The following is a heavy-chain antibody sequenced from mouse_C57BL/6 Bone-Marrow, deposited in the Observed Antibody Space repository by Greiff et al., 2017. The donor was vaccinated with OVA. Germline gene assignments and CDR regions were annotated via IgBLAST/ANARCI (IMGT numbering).Heavy chain of an antibody. CDR1: GYTFTSYG. D-gene: IGHD2-4*01. CDR2: IYPRSGTT. Sequence: QVQLQQSGAELARPGASVKLSCKASGYTFTSYGIRWVKQRTGQGLEWIGEIYPRSGTTYYNETFKGQATLTADKSSSTAYMELRSLTSEDSAVYFSARWGSLYDYRWYWYFDVWGTGTTVTVSS. J-gene: IGHJ1*03. CDR3: ARWGSLYDYRWYWYFDV. V-gene: IGHV1-81*01.